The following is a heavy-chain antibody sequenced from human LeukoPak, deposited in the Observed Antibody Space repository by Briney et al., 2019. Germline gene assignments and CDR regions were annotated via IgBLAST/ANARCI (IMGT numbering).Heavy chain of an antibody. CDR2: IIPILGIA. Sequence: ASVKVSCKASGGTFNSYTISWVRQAPGQGLEWMGRIIPILGIANYAQKFQGRVTITADKSTSTAYMELSSLRSEDTAVYYCAGVGSSGYPQDYWGQGTLVTVSS. CDR1: GGTFNSYT. J-gene: IGHJ4*02. CDR3: AGVGSSGYPQDY. V-gene: IGHV1-69*02. D-gene: IGHD3-22*01.